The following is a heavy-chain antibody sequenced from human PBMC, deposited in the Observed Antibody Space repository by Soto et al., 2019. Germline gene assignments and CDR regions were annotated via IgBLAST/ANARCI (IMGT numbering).Heavy chain of an antibody. Sequence: QLQLQESGPGLVKPSETLSLTCTVSGGSISSSSYYWGWIRQPPGKGLEWIGSIYYSGSTYYNPSLKSRVTISVDTSKNQFSLKLSSVAAADTAVYYCARHAEVVVTAIPPWAFDIWGQGTMVTVSS. D-gene: IGHD2-21*02. CDR3: ARHAEVVVTAIPPWAFDI. CDR2: IYYSGST. CDR1: GGSISSSSYY. J-gene: IGHJ3*02. V-gene: IGHV4-39*01.